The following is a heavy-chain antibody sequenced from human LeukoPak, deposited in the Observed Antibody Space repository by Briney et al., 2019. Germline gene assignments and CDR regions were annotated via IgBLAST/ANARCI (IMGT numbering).Heavy chain of an antibody. V-gene: IGHV4-4*07. D-gene: IGHD3-3*01. CDR2: ICTSGST. J-gene: IGHJ6*03. Sequence: SETLSLTCTVSGGSISSYYWSWIRQPAGKGLEWIGRICTSGSTNYNPSLKSRVTISVDTSKNQFSLKLSSVTAADTAVYYCARDRGDTIFDFETYYYMDVWGKGTTVTVSS. CDR3: ARDRGDTIFDFETYYYMDV. CDR1: GGSISSYY.